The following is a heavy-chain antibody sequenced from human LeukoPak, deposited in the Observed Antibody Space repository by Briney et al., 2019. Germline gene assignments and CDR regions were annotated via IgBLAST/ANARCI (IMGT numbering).Heavy chain of an antibody. CDR2: IYTSGST. V-gene: IGHV4-4*07. Sequence: SDTLSLTCTVSGGSISSYYGSWLRQPAGKGLECISRIYTSGSTNYNPSLKSRVTMSVDTSKNQFSLKLSSVTAADTAVYYCARDRGYSGSAPRAAFDIWGQGTMVTVSS. D-gene: IGHD1-26*01. J-gene: IGHJ3*02. CDR3: ARDRGYSGSAPRAAFDI. CDR1: GGSISSYY.